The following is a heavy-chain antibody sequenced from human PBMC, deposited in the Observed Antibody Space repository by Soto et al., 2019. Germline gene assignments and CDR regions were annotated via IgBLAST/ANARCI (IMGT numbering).Heavy chain of an antibody. CDR2: IFRGGGT. V-gene: IGHV4-30-2*01. CDR1: GGSISSDNYS. CDR3: ARVGGDYYGMDV. J-gene: IGHJ6*02. Sequence: QLQLQESGSGLVKPSQTLSLTCAVSGGSISSDNYSWSWIRQPPGKDLEWIGYIFRGGGTYYNPSLKSRVTISVDRPKNQFSLNLTSVAAAHTAVYYCARVGGDYYGMDVWGQGTTVTVSS.